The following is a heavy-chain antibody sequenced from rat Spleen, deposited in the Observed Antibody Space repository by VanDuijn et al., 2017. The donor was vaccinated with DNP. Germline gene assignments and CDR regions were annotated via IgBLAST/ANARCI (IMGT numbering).Heavy chain of an antibody. CDR2: MSPTTRSS. CDR3: TKTGGNWVAH. J-gene: IGHJ3*01. Sequence: EVQLVESGGDLVQPGGSLKLSCAASGFTFSDYYMAWVRQAPTKGLEWVACMSPTTRSSYYRDSVRGRFTVSRDNAKPSLYLQMDSLRSEDTATYYCTKTGGNWVAHWGQGTLVTVSS. V-gene: IGHV5-20*01. CDR1: GFTFSDYY. D-gene: IGHD1-11*01.